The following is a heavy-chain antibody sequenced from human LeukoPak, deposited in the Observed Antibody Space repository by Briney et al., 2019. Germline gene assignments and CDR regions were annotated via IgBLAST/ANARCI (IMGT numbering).Heavy chain of an antibody. CDR3: AKVEGSAYPDRSIDY. CDR1: GFTFSNYA. Sequence: GESLRLSCAASGFTFSNYAMSWVRQAPGKGLEWVSGITGSGGSTYYADSVKGRFTISRDNSKNTLYLQLNSLRAEDTAGYYCAKVEGSAYPDRSIDYWGQGTLVTVSS. D-gene: IGHD3-22*01. J-gene: IGHJ4*02. CDR2: ITGSGGST. V-gene: IGHV3-23*01.